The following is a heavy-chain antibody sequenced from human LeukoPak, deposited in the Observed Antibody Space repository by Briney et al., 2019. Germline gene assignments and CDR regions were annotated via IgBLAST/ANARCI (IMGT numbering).Heavy chain of an antibody. J-gene: IGHJ6*02. Sequence: GGSLRLSCAASGFTFSSYSMNWVRQAPGKGLEWVSSISSSSSYIYYADSVKGRFTISRDNAANSVYVQMNSLRAEDTAVYYCAGRYQLDYYYYGMDVWGQGTTVTVSS. CDR3: AGRYQLDYYYYGMDV. D-gene: IGHD1-14*01. CDR1: GFTFSSYS. CDR2: ISSSSSYI. V-gene: IGHV3-21*04.